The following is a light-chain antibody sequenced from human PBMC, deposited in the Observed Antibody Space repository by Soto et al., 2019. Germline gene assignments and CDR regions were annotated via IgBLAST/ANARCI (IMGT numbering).Light chain of an antibody. CDR2: DAS. Sequence: DIQMTQSPSTLSASVGDRVTITGRASQSISSWLAWYQQKPGKAPKLLIYDASSLESGVPSRFSGSGSGTEFTLTISSLQPDDSATYYCQQCNRYPITFGQGTRLENK. CDR3: QQCNRYPIT. CDR1: QSISSW. V-gene: IGKV1-5*01. J-gene: IGKJ5*01.